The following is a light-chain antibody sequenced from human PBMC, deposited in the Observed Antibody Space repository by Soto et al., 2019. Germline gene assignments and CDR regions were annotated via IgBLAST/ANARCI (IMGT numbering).Light chain of an antibody. CDR2: DVS. V-gene: IGLV2-11*01. J-gene: IGLJ3*02. CDR3: CSDAGTYIGV. Sequence: QSVLTQPRSVSGSPGQSITISCTATSSDVGDYNYVSWYQQHPGKVPKLMIYDVSKRPSGVPDRFSGSKSGNTASLTISGLQAEDEADYYCCSDAGTYIGVFGGGTKLTVL. CDR1: SSDVGDYNY.